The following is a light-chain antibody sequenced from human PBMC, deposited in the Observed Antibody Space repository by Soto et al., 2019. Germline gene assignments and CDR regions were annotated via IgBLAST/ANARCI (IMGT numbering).Light chain of an antibody. V-gene: IGKV1-13*02. CDR1: QGISGA. CDR3: QQFHTYPVT. Sequence: AIQLTQSPSSLSASVGARVTITCRASQGISGALAWYQQKPGRAPTLLIYDASSLESGVPSRFSGSESGTDFTLTISSLQAEDFATYYCQQFHTYPVTFGQGTRLEIK. J-gene: IGKJ5*01. CDR2: DAS.